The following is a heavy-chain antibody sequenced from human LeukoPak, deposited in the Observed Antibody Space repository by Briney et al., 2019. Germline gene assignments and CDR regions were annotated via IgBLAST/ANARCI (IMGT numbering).Heavy chain of an antibody. CDR2: IWYDGSNK. Sequence: GKSLRLSCAASKFTFSHYGMHWVRQAPGKGLEWVAVIWYDGSNKYYADSVKGRFTVSRDNSRNTLYLQMNSLRAEDTGVYYCAKDAQRGFDYSNSLEYWGPGTLVTVSS. V-gene: IGHV3-33*06. CDR3: AKDAQRGFDYSNSLEY. CDR1: KFTFSHYG. D-gene: IGHD4-11*01. J-gene: IGHJ4*02.